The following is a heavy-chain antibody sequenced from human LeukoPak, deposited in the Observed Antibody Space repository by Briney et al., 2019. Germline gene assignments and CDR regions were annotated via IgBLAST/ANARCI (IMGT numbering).Heavy chain of an antibody. CDR3: AREGGGGNPVFDY. CDR1: GGTFSSYA. Sequence: SVKVSCKASGGTFSSYAISWVRQAPGQGLEWMGRIIPILGIANYAQKFQGRVTITADKSTSTAYMELSSLRSEDTAVYCCAREGGGGNPVFDYWGQGTLVTVSS. J-gene: IGHJ4*02. CDR2: IIPILGIA. D-gene: IGHD4-23*01. V-gene: IGHV1-69*04.